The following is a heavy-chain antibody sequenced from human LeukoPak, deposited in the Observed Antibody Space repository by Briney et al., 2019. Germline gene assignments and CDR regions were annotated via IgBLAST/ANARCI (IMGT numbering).Heavy chain of an antibody. CDR1: GYTFTSYG. J-gene: IGHJ4*02. Sequence: ASVKVSCKASGYTFTSYGISWVRQAPGQGLEWMGWISAYNGNTNYAQKLQGRVTMTTDTSTSTAYMELRSLRSDDTVVYYCARDPAVVRGAPSSFDYWGQGTLVTVSS. CDR3: ARDPAVVRGAPSSFDY. CDR2: ISAYNGNT. D-gene: IGHD3-10*01. V-gene: IGHV1-18*01.